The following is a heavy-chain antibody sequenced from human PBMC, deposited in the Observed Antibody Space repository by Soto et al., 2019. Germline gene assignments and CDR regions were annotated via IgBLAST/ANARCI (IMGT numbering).Heavy chain of an antibody. CDR2: INHSGST. D-gene: IGHD3-10*01. Sequence: KTSETLSLTCAVYGGSFSGYYWSWIRQPPGKGLEWIGEINHSGSTNYNPSLKSRVTISVDTSKNQFSLKLSSVTAADTAVYYCAPVYGSGRDWFDPWGQGTLVTVSS. CDR3: APVYGSGRDWFDP. V-gene: IGHV4-34*01. CDR1: GGSFSGYY. J-gene: IGHJ5*02.